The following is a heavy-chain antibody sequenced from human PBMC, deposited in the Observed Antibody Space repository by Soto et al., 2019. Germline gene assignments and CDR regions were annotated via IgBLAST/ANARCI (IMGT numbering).Heavy chain of an antibody. CDR3: AKVVEIYMGFFDY. CDR1: GFTFSKYA. J-gene: IGHJ4*02. D-gene: IGHD5-12*01. V-gene: IGHV3-23*01. Sequence: ETLRLSCAASGFTFSKYAMTWVRQAPGKGLEWVSDISGSGGSSYYAHSVKGRFTISRDNSKNTLYLQMNSLRAEDTAVYYCAKVVEIYMGFFDYWGQGTLVTVSS. CDR2: ISGSGGSS.